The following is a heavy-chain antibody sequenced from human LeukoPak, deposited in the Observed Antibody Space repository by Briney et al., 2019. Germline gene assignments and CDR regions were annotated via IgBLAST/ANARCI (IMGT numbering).Heavy chain of an antibody. CDR3: AREGPAAKDYYYYYMDV. D-gene: IGHD2-2*01. Sequence: PGGSLRLSCAASGFTFDDYAMHWVRQAPGKGLEWVSGISWNSGSIGYADSVKGRFTISRDNAKNSLYLQMNSLRAEDTAVYYCAREGPAAKDYYYYYMDVWGKGTTVTVSS. CDR1: GFTFDDYA. J-gene: IGHJ6*03. CDR2: ISWNSGSI. V-gene: IGHV3-9*01.